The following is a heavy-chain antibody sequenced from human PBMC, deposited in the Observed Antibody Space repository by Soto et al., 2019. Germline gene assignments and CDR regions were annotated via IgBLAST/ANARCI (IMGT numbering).Heavy chain of an antibody. Sequence: GGSLRLSCAASGFTFSSYAMSWVRQAPGKGLEWVSAISGSGGSTYYADSVKGRFTISRDNSKNTLYLQMNSLRAEDTAVYYCAKVAGAAPSGRYYYYYGMDVWGQGTTVTVSS. CDR2: ISGSGGST. J-gene: IGHJ6*02. CDR3: AKVAGAAPSGRYYYYYGMDV. D-gene: IGHD1-1*01. CDR1: GFTFSSYA. V-gene: IGHV3-23*01.